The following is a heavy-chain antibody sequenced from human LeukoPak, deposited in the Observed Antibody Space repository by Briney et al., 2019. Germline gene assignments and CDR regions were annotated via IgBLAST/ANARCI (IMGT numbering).Heavy chain of an antibody. V-gene: IGHV1-24*01. J-gene: IGHJ5*02. Sequence: ASVKVSCKVSGYTLTELSMHWVRQAPGKGLEWMGGFDPEDGETIYAQKFQGRVTMTEDTSTDTAYMELSSLRSEDTAVYYCATGVYGSYSYWIDPWGQGTLVTVSS. CDR2: FDPEDGET. CDR3: ATGVYGSYSYWIDP. CDR1: GYTLTELS. D-gene: IGHD1-26*01.